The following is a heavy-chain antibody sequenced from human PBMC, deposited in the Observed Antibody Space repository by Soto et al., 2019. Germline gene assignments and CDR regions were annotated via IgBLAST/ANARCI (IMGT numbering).Heavy chain of an antibody. V-gene: IGHV4-61*01. CDR1: GGSVSSGSYY. Sequence: SETLSLTCTVSGGSVSSGSYYWSWIRQPPGKGLEWIGYIYYSGSTNYNPSLKSRVTISVGTSKNQFSLKLSSVTAADTAVYYCARDRAYYYDSSGYVGFDYWGQGTLVTVSS. CDR2: IYYSGST. CDR3: ARDRAYYYDSSGYVGFDY. J-gene: IGHJ4*02. D-gene: IGHD3-22*01.